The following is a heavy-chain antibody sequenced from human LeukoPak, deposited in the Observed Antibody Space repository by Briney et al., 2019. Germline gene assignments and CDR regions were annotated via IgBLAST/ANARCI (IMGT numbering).Heavy chain of an antibody. J-gene: IGHJ4*02. D-gene: IGHD3-3*01. CDR2: INPNSGGT. Sequence: ASVKVSCKASGGTFSNYAINWVRPAPGQGLEWMGWINPNSGGTNYAQKFQGRVTMTRETSISTAYMELSRLRSDDTAVYYCARATGFLEWLFPNPVDYWGQGTLVTVSS. V-gene: IGHV1-2*02. CDR1: GGTFSNYA. CDR3: ARATGFLEWLFPNPVDY.